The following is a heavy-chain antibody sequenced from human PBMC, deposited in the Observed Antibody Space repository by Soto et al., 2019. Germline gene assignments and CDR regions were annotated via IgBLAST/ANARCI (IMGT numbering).Heavy chain of an antibody. CDR3: AKPDSISGWYHYFDY. J-gene: IGHJ4*02. Sequence: EVQLLESGGGLVQPGGSLRLSCAASGFTFSSYAMSWVRQAPGKGLEWVSAIIGSGGSTYYADSVKGRFTISRDNSKNTLYLQMNSLRAEDTAVYYCAKPDSISGWYHYFDYWGQGTLVTVSS. D-gene: IGHD6-19*01. V-gene: IGHV3-23*01. CDR2: IIGSGGST. CDR1: GFTFSSYA.